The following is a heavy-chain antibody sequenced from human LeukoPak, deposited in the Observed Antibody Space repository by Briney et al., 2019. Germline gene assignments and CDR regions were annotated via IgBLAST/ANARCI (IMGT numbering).Heavy chain of an antibody. CDR1: GGSVSSGSYY. V-gene: IGHV4-61*10. CDR3: ARDRRSGYDDYYYGMDV. Sequence: PSETLSLTCTVSGGSVSSGSYYWSWIRQPAGKGLEWIGRIYTSGSTSYNPSLKSRVTISVDTSKNQFSLKLSSVTAADTAVYYCARDRRSGYDDYYYGMDVWGQGTTVTVSS. CDR2: IYTSGST. J-gene: IGHJ6*02. D-gene: IGHD5-12*01.